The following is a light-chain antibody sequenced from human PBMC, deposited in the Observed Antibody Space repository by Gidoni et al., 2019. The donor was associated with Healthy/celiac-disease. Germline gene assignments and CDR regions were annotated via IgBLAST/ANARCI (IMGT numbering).Light chain of an antibody. J-gene: IGKJ2*01. CDR3: MQALQTPYT. CDR1: QSLLHSNGYNY. Sequence: DIVMTQSPLSLPVTPGEPASISCRSSQSLLHSNGYNYLDWYLQKPGQSPQLLIYLGSNRASGVPDRFSGSGSGTDFTLKISRVEAEDVRVYYCMQALQTPYTFXQXTKLXIK. CDR2: LGS. V-gene: IGKV2-28*01.